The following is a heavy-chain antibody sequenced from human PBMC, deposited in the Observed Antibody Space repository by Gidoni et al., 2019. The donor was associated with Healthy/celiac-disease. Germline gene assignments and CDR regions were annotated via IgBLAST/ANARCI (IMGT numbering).Heavy chain of an antibody. CDR3: ARDIGSSGYYPHKNPTLGVYYYGMDV. V-gene: IGHV1-2*04. D-gene: IGHD3-22*01. CDR1: GYTFTGYY. J-gene: IGHJ6*02. CDR2: INPNSGGT. Sequence: QVQLVQSGAEVKKPGASVKVSCKASGYTFTGYYMYWVRQAPGQGLEWMGWINPNSGGTNYAQKFQGWVTMTRDTSISTAYMELSRLRSDDTAVYYCARDIGSSGYYPHKNPTLGVYYYGMDVWGQGTTVTVSS.